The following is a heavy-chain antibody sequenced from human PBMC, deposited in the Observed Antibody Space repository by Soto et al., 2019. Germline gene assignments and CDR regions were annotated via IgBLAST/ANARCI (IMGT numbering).Heavy chain of an antibody. V-gene: IGHV4-31*03. D-gene: IGHD6-19*01. CDR2: IYYSGST. Sequence: SETLSLTCTVSGGSISSGGYYWSWIRQHPGKGLEWIGYIYYSGSTYYNPSLKSRVTISVDTSKNQFSLKLSSVTAADTAVYYCARHGHRVSSGFDYWGQGTLVTVSS. CDR1: GGSISSGGYY. J-gene: IGHJ4*02. CDR3: ARHGHRVSSGFDY.